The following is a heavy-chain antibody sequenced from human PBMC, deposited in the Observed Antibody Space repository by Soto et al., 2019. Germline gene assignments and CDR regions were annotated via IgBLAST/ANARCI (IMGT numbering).Heavy chain of an antibody. D-gene: IGHD1-26*01. CDR1: GFTFSSYS. CDR2: ISSSSTYI. J-gene: IGHJ5*02. CDR3: AGGGQLDP. Sequence: GGSLRLSCAASGFTFSSYSMNWVRQAPGKGLEWVSSISSSSTYIYYADSVKGRFTISRDNARNSLYLHMNSLRAEATAVYYCAGGGQLDPWGQGTLVTVSS. V-gene: IGHV3-21*01.